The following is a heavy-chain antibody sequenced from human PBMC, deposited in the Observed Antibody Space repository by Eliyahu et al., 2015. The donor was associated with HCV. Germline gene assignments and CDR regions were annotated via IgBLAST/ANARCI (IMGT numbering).Heavy chain of an antibody. J-gene: IGHJ2*01. CDR2: IKRKSDAGTT. CDR1: GFTFSKAW. CDR3: TTGITIFGVVTSDL. V-gene: IGHV3-15*05. D-gene: IGHD3-3*01. Sequence: EVQLVESGGGLVKPGGSLRLSCAASGFTFSKAWMSWVRQAPGKGLEWVGRIKRKSDAGTTEYAAPVTGRFTISRDDSKNTLYLQMNSLKTEDTAVYYCTTGITIFGVVTSDLWGRGTLVTVSS.